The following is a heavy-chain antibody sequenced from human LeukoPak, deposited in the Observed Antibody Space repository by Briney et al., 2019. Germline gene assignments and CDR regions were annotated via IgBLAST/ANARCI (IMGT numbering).Heavy chain of an antibody. V-gene: IGHV4-31*11. CDR1: GGSISSGGYY. D-gene: IGHD4-17*01. CDR2: IYYSGST. Sequence: KPSETLSLTCAVYGGSISSGGYYWSWIRQHPGKGLEWIGYIYYSGSTYYNPSLKSRVTISVDTSKNQFSLKLSSVTAADTAVYYCARGNDYGDEEVYWGQGTLVTVSS. CDR3: ARGNDYGDEEVY. J-gene: IGHJ4*02.